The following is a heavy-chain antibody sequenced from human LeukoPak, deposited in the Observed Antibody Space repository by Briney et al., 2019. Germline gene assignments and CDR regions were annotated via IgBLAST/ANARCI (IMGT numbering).Heavy chain of an antibody. CDR3: ARSNSTNCYTD. CDR2: ISSSGSTI. CDR1: GFTFNDYY. D-gene: IGHD2-2*02. V-gene: IGHV3-11*01. Sequence: PGGSLRLSCAASGFTFNDYYLSWIRQAPGKGLEWVSYISSSGSTINYADSVKGRFTISRDNAKNSLYLQMDSLRAEDTAVYYCARSNSTNCYTDWGQGTLVTVSS. J-gene: IGHJ4*02.